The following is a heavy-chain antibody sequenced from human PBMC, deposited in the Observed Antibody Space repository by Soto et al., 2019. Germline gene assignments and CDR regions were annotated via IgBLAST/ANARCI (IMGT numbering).Heavy chain of an antibody. CDR1: GYIFINYG. Sequence: QVQLVQSGDEVKKPGASVKVSCKASGYIFINYGIAWVRQAPGQGLEWMGWISPYTGNTHSATKVQGRLTMTTATSTSPAYMDLGGLTSDDTAVYYCVMVDNYVTPTPQDVWGQGTTVTVSS. CDR2: ISPYTGNT. D-gene: IGHD3-16*01. V-gene: IGHV1-18*01. J-gene: IGHJ6*02. CDR3: VMVDNYVTPTPQDV.